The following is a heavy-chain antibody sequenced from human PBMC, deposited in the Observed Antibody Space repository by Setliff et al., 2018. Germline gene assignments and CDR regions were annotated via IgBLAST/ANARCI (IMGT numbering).Heavy chain of an antibody. CDR3: TTDPSPTFGGVIGASFDF. CDR2: IKGKTDGLTT. V-gene: IGHV3-15*07. D-gene: IGHD3-16*01. J-gene: IGHJ3*01. Sequence: GGSLRLSCAASGFTFSNAWMNLVRQSPGKGRGWVGRIKGKTDGLTTDYAAPVKGRCTISRDDSKNTLYLQRNSMKTEDTAVYYCTTDPSPTFGGVIGASFDFWGQGTMVTVSS. CDR1: GFTFSNAW.